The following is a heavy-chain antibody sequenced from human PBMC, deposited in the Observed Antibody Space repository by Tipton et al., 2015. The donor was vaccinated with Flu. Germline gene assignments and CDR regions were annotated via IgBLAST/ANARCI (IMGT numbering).Heavy chain of an antibody. CDR1: GGSFSGYY. CDR3: ARRGYYYYGMDV. J-gene: IGHJ6*02. D-gene: IGHD3-10*01. CDR2: INHSGST. Sequence: LRLSCAVYGGSFSGYYWSWIRQPPGKGLEWIGEINHSGSTNYNPSLKSRVTISVDTSKNQFSLKLRSVTAADTAVYYCARRGYYYYGMDVWGQGTTVTVSS. V-gene: IGHV4-34*01.